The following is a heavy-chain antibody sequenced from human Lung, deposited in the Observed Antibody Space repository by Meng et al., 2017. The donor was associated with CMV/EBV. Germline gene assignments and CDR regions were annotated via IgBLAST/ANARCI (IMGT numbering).Heavy chain of an antibody. CDR3: ASFPPPGKQWLVTDY. CDR2: IYHSGST. V-gene: IGHV4-4*02. J-gene: IGHJ4*02. CDR1: GASSSRDTC. D-gene: IGHD6-19*01. Sequence: QVQLQCAGRELSMPSGDSSLTCACSGASSSRDTCWSWVRQPPGKGLECIGEIYHSGSTNYNPSLKSRVTISVDKSKIQFSLKLSSVTAADTAVYYCASFPPPGKQWLVTDYWGQGTLVTVSS.